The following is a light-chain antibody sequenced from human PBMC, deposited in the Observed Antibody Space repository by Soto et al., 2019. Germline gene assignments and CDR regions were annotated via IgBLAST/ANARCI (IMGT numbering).Light chain of an antibody. V-gene: IGLV2-14*03. CDR1: NSDIGAYDY. Sequence: QSALTQPASVSGSPGQSITISCTGSNSDIGAYDYVSWYQQHPGKAPKLMIYHVTYRPSGVSNRYSGSKSGNSASLTISGLQADDEADYYCCSLTTSHTYVFGSGTKVTVL. CDR2: HVT. J-gene: IGLJ1*01. CDR3: CSLTTSHTYV.